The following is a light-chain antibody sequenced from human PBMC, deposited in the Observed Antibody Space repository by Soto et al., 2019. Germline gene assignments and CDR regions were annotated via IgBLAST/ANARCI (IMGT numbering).Light chain of an antibody. CDR3: EQRSNGPRT. V-gene: IGKV3-11*01. J-gene: IGKJ1*01. CDR1: QSGSSH. Sequence: VLPQSPATLFLSPGERATLSCMASQSGSSHLAWYPQKPGQAPRLLIYDASNTPTGIPARFSGSGSGTDFSLTISSLEPEDFEVYYCEQRSNGPRTFGQGSKVEIK. CDR2: DAS.